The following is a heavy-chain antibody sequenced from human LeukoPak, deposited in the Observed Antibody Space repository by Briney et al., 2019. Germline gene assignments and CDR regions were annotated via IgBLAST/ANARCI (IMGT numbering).Heavy chain of an antibody. CDR2: VFYTGRT. CDR1: GDSMNEYY. CDR3: ARYGYYAYDY. J-gene: IGHJ4*02. Sequence: SETLSLTCTVPGDSMNEYYWSWVRQPPGKGLELIGYVFYTGRTNYRPSLKNRVTISLDTSKNQFSLRLSSVTAADTAVYYCARYGYYAYDYWGQGNLVTVSS. D-gene: IGHD3-3*01. V-gene: IGHV4-59*01.